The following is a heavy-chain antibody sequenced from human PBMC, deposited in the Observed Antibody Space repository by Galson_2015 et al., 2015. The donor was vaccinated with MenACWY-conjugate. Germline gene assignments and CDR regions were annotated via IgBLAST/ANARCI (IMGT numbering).Heavy chain of an antibody. D-gene: IGHD1/OR15-1a*01. CDR1: GGSISSGPYY. V-gene: IGHV4-31*03. CDR3: AATTLGGVWFDP. J-gene: IGHJ5*02. CDR2: ISYSGST. Sequence: TLSLTCSASGGSISSGPYYWSWIRQHPGKGLEWIGYISYSGSTYFNPSLESRLTISVDTSKNQFSLKLTYVTAADTAVYYCAATTLGGVWFDPWGQGTLVTVSS.